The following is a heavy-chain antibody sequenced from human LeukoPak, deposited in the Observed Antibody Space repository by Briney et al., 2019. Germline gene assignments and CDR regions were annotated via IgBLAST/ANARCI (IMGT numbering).Heavy chain of an antibody. D-gene: IGHD3-10*01. Sequence: ASVKVSCKASGYTFTGYYMQWVRQAPGQGLEWMGWINPNSGGTNYAQKFQGRVTMTRDTSISTAYMELSRLRSDDTAVYYCARDRSTMVRGNPTYYYYYMDVWGKGTTVTISS. CDR1: GYTFTGYY. CDR2: INPNSGGT. V-gene: IGHV1-2*02. J-gene: IGHJ6*03. CDR3: ARDRSTMVRGNPTYYYYYMDV.